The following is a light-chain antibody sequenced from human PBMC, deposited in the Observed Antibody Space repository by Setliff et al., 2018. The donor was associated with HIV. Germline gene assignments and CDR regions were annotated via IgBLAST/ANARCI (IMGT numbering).Light chain of an antibody. CDR2: EVI. CDR3: SSYTNRPS. V-gene: IGLV2-14*01. CDR1: SSDVGNYDY. Sequence: QSALTQPASVSGSPRQSITISCTGTSSDVGNYDYVSWYQQHPGKAPKLVIYEVINRPSGISNRFSGSKSGNTASLTISGLQAEDEADYYCSSYTNRPSFGTGTKVTVL. J-gene: IGLJ1*01.